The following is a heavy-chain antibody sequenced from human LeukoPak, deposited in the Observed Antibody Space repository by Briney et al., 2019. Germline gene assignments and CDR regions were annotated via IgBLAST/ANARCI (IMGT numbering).Heavy chain of an antibody. V-gene: IGHV1-8*01. CDR1: GYTFTSYD. CDR3: ARVTGSIDY. D-gene: IGHD1-26*01. Sequence: ASVKVSCKASGYTFTSYDINWVRQATGQGLEWMGWMNLNSGNTGYAQKFQGRVTMTRDTSISIAYMELSTLTSDDTAVYYCARVTGSIDYWGQGTLVTVSS. J-gene: IGHJ4*02. CDR2: MNLNSGNT.